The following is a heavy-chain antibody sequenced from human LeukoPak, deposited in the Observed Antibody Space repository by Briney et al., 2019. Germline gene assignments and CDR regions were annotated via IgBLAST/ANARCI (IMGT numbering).Heavy chain of an antibody. CDR1: GYTFTGYY. CDR2: INPNSGGT. CDR3: ARDGGSSSSWGLDY. J-gene: IGHJ4*02. D-gene: IGHD6-13*01. Sequence: GASVKVSCKASGYTFTGYYMHWVRQAPGQGLEWMGWINPNSGGTNYAQKFQGWVTMTRDTSISTAYMELSRLRSDDTAVYYCARDGGSSSSWGLDYWGQGTLVTVSS. V-gene: IGHV1-2*04.